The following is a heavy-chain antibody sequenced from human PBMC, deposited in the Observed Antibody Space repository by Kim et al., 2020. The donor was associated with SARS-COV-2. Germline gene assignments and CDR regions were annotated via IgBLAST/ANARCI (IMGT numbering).Heavy chain of an antibody. Sequence: ASVKVSCKASGYTFTSYAMNWVRQAPGQGLEWKGWINTNTGNPTYAQGFTGRFVFSLDTSVSTAYLQISSLKAEDTAVYYCARDQELPYGEGGTNWFDPWGQGTRVTVSS. CDR1: GYTFTSYA. J-gene: IGHJ5*02. V-gene: IGHV7-4-1*02. D-gene: IGHD3-10*01. CDR3: ARDQELPYGEGGTNWFDP. CDR2: INTNTGNP.